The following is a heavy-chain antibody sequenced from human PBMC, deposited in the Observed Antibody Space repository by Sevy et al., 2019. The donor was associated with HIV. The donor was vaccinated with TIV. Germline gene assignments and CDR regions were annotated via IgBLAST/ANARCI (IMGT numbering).Heavy chain of an antibody. CDR3: ARAGYSGSYYYY. J-gene: IGHJ4*02. CDR1: GYTFTGYY. D-gene: IGHD1-26*01. CDR2: INPNSGGT. V-gene: IGHV1-2*06. Sequence: ASVKVSCKASGYTFTGYYMHWARQAPGQGLEWMGRINPNSGGTNYAQKFQGRVTMTRDTSISTAYMELSRLRSDDTAVYYCARAGYSGSYYYYWGQGTLVTVSS.